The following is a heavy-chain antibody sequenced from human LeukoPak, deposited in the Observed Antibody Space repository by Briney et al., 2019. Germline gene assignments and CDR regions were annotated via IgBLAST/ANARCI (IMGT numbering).Heavy chain of an antibody. CDR2: IYYSGST. CDR1: GYSINSGYY. D-gene: IGHD6-19*01. V-gene: IGHV4-38-2*02. J-gene: IGHJ4*02. CDR3: ARHLGIAVAGTIDY. Sequence: PSETLSLTCTVSGYSINSGYYWGWIRQPPGKGLEWIGSIYYSGSTYYNPSLKSRVTISVDTSKNQFSLKLSSVTAADTAVYYCARHLGIAVAGTIDYWGQGTLVTASS.